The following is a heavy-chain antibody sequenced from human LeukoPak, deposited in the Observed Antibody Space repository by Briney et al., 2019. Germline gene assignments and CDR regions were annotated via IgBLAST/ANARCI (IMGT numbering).Heavy chain of an antibody. J-gene: IGHJ4*02. Sequence: GASVKVSCKASGYTFTGYYMHWVRQAPGQGLEWMGWINPNSGGTNYAQKFQGRVTMTRDTSISTAYMELSRLRSDDTAVYYCARAHRVVVAALNRPLDYWGQGTLVTVSS. CDR1: GYTFTGYY. V-gene: IGHV1-2*02. CDR2: INPNSGGT. CDR3: ARAHRVVVAALNRPLDY. D-gene: IGHD2-15*01.